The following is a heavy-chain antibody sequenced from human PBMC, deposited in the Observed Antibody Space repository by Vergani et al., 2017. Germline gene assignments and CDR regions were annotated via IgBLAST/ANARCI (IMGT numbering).Heavy chain of an antibody. V-gene: IGHV5-51*03. D-gene: IGHD2-15*01. Sequence: EVQLVQSGAEVKKPGESLRISCEGFGYSFSDYWIVWVRQMPGKGLEWMGIINPGDSDTRYSPSFQGQVTFSADKSPNTAYLQCSSLKASDTAMYYCARRNCSYGNCYGFDFWGQGTQVTVSS. CDR3: ARRNCSYGNCYGFDF. J-gene: IGHJ4*02. CDR2: INPGDSDT. CDR1: GYSFSDYW.